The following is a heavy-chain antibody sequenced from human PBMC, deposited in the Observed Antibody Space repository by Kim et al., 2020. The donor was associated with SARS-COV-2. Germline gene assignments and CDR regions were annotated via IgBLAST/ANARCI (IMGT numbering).Heavy chain of an antibody. J-gene: IGHJ6*02. Sequence: ASVKVSCKASGYTFTSYGISWVRQAPGQGLEWMGWISAYNGNTNYAQKLQGRVTMTTDTSTSTAYMELRSLRSDDTAVYYCARDGGLKRITIFGVDYGMDVWGQGTTVTVSS. CDR2: ISAYNGNT. CDR1: GYTFTSYG. D-gene: IGHD3-3*01. CDR3: ARDGGLKRITIFGVDYGMDV. V-gene: IGHV1-18*01.